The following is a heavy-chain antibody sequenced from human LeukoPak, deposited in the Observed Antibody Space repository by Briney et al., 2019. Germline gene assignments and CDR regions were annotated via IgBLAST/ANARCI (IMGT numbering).Heavy chain of an antibody. CDR1: GFTFSDYY. V-gene: IGHV3-11*06. J-gene: IGHJ4*02. CDR2: ITSSSYT. CDR3: ARDAGGYYPDY. D-gene: IGHD3-22*01. Sequence: GWSLRLSCAASGFTFSDYYMSWIRQAPGKGLEWVSYITSSSYTNYADSVKGRFTISRDNAKNSLYLQMNSLRPEDTAVYYCARDAGGYYPDYWGQGTLVTVSS.